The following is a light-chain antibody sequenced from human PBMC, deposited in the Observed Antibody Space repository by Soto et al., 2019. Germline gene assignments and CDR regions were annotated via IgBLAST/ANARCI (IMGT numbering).Light chain of an antibody. CDR3: NSYTRSNTRI. Sequence: QSALTQPASVSGSPGQSITISCTGTSNDIGGYNYVSWYKQHPGKAPKLIIYDFNSRPSRVSHRFSGSKSGNTASLTISGLQAEEEADYYCNSYTRSNTRIFGGGTKLTVL. CDR1: SNDIGGYNY. V-gene: IGLV2-14*03. J-gene: IGLJ2*01. CDR2: DFN.